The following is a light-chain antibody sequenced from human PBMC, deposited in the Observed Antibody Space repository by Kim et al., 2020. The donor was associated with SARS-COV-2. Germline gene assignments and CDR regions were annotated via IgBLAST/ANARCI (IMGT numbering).Light chain of an antibody. J-gene: IGKJ4*01. CDR1: QSINSN. CDR2: GAS. V-gene: IGKV3-15*01. Sequence: EIVMTQSPATLSVSPGERATLSCRASQSINSNLAWYQQKPGQAPRLLIYGASTRATGVPARVSGSGSGTEFTLTITSLQSEDSAVYYCQQYNKWPLTFGGGTKLEI. CDR3: QQYNKWPLT.